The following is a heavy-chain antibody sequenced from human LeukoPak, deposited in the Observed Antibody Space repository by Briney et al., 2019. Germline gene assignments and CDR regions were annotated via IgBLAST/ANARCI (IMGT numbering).Heavy chain of an antibody. CDR1: GFTFSSYA. CDR3: ARAMIRIAARAYYFDY. Sequence: GGSLRLSCAASGFTFSSYAMHWVRQAPGKGLEWVAVISYDGSNKYYADSVKGRFTISRDNSKNTLYLQMNSLRAEDTAVYYCARAMIRIAARAYYFDYWGQGTLVTVSS. J-gene: IGHJ4*02. V-gene: IGHV3-30-3*01. D-gene: IGHD6-6*01. CDR2: ISYDGSNK.